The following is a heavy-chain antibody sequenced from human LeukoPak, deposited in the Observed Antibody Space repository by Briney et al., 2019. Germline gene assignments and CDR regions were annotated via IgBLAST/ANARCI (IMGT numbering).Heavy chain of an antibody. J-gene: IGHJ5*02. CDR1: GGSISSYY. CDR3: ARGVYNYGGHNWFDP. V-gene: IGHV4-59*01. Sequence: SETLSLTCTVSGGSISSYYWSWIRQPPGKGLEWIGYISYSGSTNYNPSLKSRVTISVDTSKNQFSLKLSSVTAADTAVYYCARGVYNYGGHNWFDPWGQGTQVTVSS. CDR2: ISYSGST. D-gene: IGHD5-18*01.